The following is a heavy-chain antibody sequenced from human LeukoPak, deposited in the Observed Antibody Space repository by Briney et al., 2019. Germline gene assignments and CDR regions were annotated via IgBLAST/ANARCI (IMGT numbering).Heavy chain of an antibody. V-gene: IGHV1-18*01. J-gene: IGHJ3*02. D-gene: IGHD1-26*01. CDR2: ISAYNGHT. CDR1: GYTFTSYG. Sequence: GASVTVSCKASGYTFTSYGISWVRQAPGQGLEWMGWISAYNGHTNYAQKLQGRVTMTTDTSTSTAYMELRSLRSDDTAVYYCARGGRWELPRPYAFDIWGQGTMVTVSS. CDR3: ARGGRWELPRPYAFDI.